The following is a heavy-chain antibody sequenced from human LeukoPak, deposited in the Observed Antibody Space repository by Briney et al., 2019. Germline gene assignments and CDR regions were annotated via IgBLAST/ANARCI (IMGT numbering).Heavy chain of an antibody. Sequence: PGGSLRLSCAASGFTFSSYWMSWVRQAPGKGLEWVASIKPDGSAKSYVDSVKGRFTISRDNAKNTLYLQMNSLRAEDTAVYYCARPSGEYSSGWYGRYYFDYWGQGTLVTVSS. V-gene: IGHV3-7*01. D-gene: IGHD6-19*01. CDR1: GFTFSSYW. J-gene: IGHJ4*02. CDR2: IKPDGSAK. CDR3: ARPSGEYSSGWYGRYYFDY.